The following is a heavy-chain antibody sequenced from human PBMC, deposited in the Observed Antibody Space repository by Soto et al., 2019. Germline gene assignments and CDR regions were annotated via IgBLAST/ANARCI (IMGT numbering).Heavy chain of an antibody. V-gene: IGHV3-21*01. CDR2: ISSSSSYI. J-gene: IGHJ4*02. Sequence: EVQLVESGGGLVKPGGSLRLSCAASGFTFSSYSMNWVRQAPGKGLEWVSSISSSSSYIYYADSVKGRFTISRDNAKNSVYLQMNSLRAEDTAVYYCARQEGDYNFDYWGQGTLVTVSS. CDR1: GFTFSSYS. D-gene: IGHD4-17*01. CDR3: ARQEGDYNFDY.